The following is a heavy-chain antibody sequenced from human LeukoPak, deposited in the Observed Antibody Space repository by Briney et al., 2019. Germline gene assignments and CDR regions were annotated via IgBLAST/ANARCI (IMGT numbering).Heavy chain of an antibody. V-gene: IGHV4-30-4*02. CDR3: ARGDNFGSGSPGNFDY. Sequence: PSETLSLTCTVSGGSISSGDYYWSWIRQPPGKGLEWIGYIYYSGSTYYNPSLKSRVTISVDTSKNQFSLKLTSVTAADTAVYYCARGDNFGSGSPGNFDYWGQGTLVTVSS. D-gene: IGHD3-10*01. CDR1: GGSISSGDYY. J-gene: IGHJ4*02. CDR2: IYYSGST.